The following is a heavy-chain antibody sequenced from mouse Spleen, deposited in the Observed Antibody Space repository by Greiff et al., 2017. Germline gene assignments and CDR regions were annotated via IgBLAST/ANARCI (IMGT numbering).Heavy chain of an antibody. V-gene: IGHV1-55*01. J-gene: IGHJ3*01. Sequence: QVQLKQPGAELVKPGASVKMSCKASGYTFTSYWITWVKQRPGQGLEWIGDIYPGSGSTNYNEEFKSKATLTVDTSSSTAYMQLSSLTSEDSAVYYCARGGYDYDLSYWGQGTLVTVSA. CDR3: ARGGYDYDLSY. CDR2: IYPGSGST. CDR1: GYTFTSYW. D-gene: IGHD2-4*01.